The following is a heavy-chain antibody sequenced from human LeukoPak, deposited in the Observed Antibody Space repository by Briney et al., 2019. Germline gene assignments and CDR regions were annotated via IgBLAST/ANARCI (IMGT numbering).Heavy chain of an antibody. Sequence: PSQTLSLTCAVSGGSISSGGYSWSWIRQPPGKGLEWIGYIYHSGSTYYNPSLKSRVTISVDRSKNQFSLKLSSVTAADTAVYYCARGRTDDYFDYWGQGTRVTVSS. J-gene: IGHJ4*02. CDR2: IYHSGST. CDR3: ARGRTDDYFDY. CDR1: GGSISSGGYS. V-gene: IGHV4-30-2*01.